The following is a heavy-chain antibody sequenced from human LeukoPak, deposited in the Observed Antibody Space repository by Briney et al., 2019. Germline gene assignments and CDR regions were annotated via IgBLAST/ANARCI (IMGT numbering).Heavy chain of an antibody. CDR3: ARDAGQWLVDAFDM. CDR2: ISYSGST. V-gene: IGHV4-59*13. D-gene: IGHD6-19*01. J-gene: IGHJ3*02. Sequence: SETLSLTCTVSGGSISRYYWSWIRQPPGKGLEWIGYISYSGSTNYSPSLESRVTMAVDTSKNQFFLKLNSVTAADTAIYYCARDAGQWLVDAFDMWGQGILVTVSS. CDR1: GGSISRYY.